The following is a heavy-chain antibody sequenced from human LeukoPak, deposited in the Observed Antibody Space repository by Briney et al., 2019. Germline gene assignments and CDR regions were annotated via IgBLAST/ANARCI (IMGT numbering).Heavy chain of an antibody. J-gene: IGHJ5*02. Sequence: GGPLRLSCAASGFSFDSYDMNWVRQAPGEGLEGVSYFSSGGRMIYYADSVKGRFTISRDNAKNSLYLQMNSLRDKDTAVYYCEADVVVVPAAIPPLDPWGQGTLVSVSS. V-gene: IGHV3-48*03. CDR2: FSSGGRMI. CDR3: EADVVVVPAAIPPLDP. CDR1: GFSFDSYD. D-gene: IGHD2-2*01.